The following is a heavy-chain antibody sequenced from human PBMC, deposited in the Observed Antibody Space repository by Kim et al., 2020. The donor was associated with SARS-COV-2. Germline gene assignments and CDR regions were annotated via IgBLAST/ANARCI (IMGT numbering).Heavy chain of an antibody. CDR3: ARGPQLRLGLDY. Sequence: YYNPSLKSRVTISVDTSKNQFSLKLSSVTATDTAVYYCARGPQLRLGLDYWGQGTLVTVSS. J-gene: IGHJ4*02. D-gene: IGHD5-12*01. V-gene: IGHV4-31*02.